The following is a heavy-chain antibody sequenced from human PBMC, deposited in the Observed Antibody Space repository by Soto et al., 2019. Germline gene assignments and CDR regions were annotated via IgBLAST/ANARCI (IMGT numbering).Heavy chain of an antibody. CDR1: GGTFSSSA. D-gene: IGHD6-19*01. CDR3: ARSETAGHRGFDI. CDR2: IIPTFGTA. J-gene: IGHJ3*02. V-gene: IGHV1-69*06. Sequence: QVQLVQSGAEMREPGSSVKVSCKASGGTFSSSAINWLRQAPGQGPEWMGGIIPTFGTANYIEKFRGRVTITADTSTSTAYMEVSSLTPEDTAMYFCARSETAGHRGFDIWGQGTMVTVSS.